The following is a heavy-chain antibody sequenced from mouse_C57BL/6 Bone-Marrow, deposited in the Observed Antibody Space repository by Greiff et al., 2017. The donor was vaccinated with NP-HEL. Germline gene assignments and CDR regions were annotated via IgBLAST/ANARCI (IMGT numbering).Heavy chain of an antibody. D-gene: IGHD1-1*01. J-gene: IGHJ4*01. V-gene: IGHV1-42*01. Sequence: EVQLQQSGPELVKPGASVKISCKASGYSFTGYYMNWVKQSPEKSLEWIGEINPSTGGTTYNQKFKAKATLTVDKSSSTAYMQLKSLTSEDAAVYYCASHYYGSYCYAMDYWGQGTSVTVSS. CDR3: ASHYYGSYCYAMDY. CDR2: INPSTGGT. CDR1: GYSFTGYY.